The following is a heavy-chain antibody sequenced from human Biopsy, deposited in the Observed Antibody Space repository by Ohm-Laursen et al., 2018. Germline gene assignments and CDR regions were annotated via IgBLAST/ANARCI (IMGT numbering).Heavy chain of an antibody. V-gene: IGHV1-24*01. D-gene: IGHD1-1*01. Sequence: SVKVSCNVSGYTLTELSMHWVRQAPGKGLEWMGGIAPENGKTVYAQNFQARVSMTEDTSTDTAYMELRSLRSEDTAVYYCAADINVWNVNYWGQGTQVTVSS. J-gene: IGHJ4*02. CDR3: AADINVWNVNY. CDR1: GYTLTELS. CDR2: IAPENGKT.